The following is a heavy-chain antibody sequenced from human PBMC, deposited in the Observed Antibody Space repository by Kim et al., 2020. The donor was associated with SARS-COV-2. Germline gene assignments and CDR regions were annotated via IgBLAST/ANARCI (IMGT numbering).Heavy chain of an antibody. Sequence: SQTLSLTCAISGDSVSSNSAAWNWIRQSPSRGLEWLGRTYYRSKWYNDYAVSVKSRITINPDTSKNQFSLQLNSVTPEDTAVYYCARVPDPEYCSGGSCYYYYYGMDVWGQGTTVTVSS. J-gene: IGHJ6*02. V-gene: IGHV6-1*01. CDR1: GDSVSSNSAA. CDR2: TYYRSKWYN. CDR3: ARVPDPEYCSGGSCYYYYYGMDV. D-gene: IGHD2-15*01.